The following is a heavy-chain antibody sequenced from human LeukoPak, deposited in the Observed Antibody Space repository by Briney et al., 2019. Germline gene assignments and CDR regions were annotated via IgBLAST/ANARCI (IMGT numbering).Heavy chain of an antibody. CDR2: MNPNSGNT. J-gene: IGHJ4*02. CDR3: ARGGSGWLPFDY. Sequence: ASVKVSCKASGYTFTSYDINWMRQATRQGLEWMGWMNPNSGNTGYAQKFQGRVTMTRNTSISTAYMELSSLRSEDTAVYYCARGGSGWLPFDYWGQGTLVTVSS. D-gene: IGHD6-19*01. V-gene: IGHV1-8*01. CDR1: GYTFTSYD.